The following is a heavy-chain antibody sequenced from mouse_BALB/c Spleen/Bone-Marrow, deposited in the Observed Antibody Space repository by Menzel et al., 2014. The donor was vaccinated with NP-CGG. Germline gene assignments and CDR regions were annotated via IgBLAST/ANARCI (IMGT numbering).Heavy chain of an antibody. D-gene: IGHD4-1*01. CDR1: GFTFSSFG. CDR3: TRGGNWDDFDY. Sequence: DVKLVESGGSLVQPGGSRKLSCAASGFTFSSFGMHWVRQTPEKGLEWVAYISSGSSTIYYADTVKGRFTISRDNPKDTLFLQVTSLRSEDTAMYYCTRGGNWDDFDYWGQGTTLTVSS. CDR2: ISSGSSTI. J-gene: IGHJ2*01. V-gene: IGHV5-17*02.